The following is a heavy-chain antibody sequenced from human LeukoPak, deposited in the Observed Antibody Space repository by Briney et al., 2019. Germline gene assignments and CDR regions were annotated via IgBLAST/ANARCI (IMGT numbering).Heavy chain of an antibody. D-gene: IGHD3-10*02. CDR1: DFTFRSYE. Sequence: GGSLRLSCGASDFTFRSYEMNWVRQAPGKGLEWVSYISSSGSTIYYADSVKGRFTISRDNAKNSLYLQMNSLRAEDTAVYYCAELGITMIGGVWGKGTTVTISS. V-gene: IGHV3-48*03. J-gene: IGHJ6*04. CDR2: ISSSGSTI. CDR3: AELGITMIGGV.